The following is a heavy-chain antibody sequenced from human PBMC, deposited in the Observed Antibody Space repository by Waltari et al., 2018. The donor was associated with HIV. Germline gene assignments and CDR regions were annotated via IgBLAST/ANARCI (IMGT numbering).Heavy chain of an antibody. D-gene: IGHD1-26*01. J-gene: IGHJ4*02. CDR1: GSTFSSYS. CDR2: ISSSRSYI. V-gene: IGHV3-21*01. Sequence: EVQLVESGGGLVKPGGSLRLSCAASGSTFSSYSMNWVRQAPGKGLEWVSAISSSRSYIYGADSVKGRFTISRDNAKNSLYLQMNSLRAEDTAVYYCARDPRRDPTLYYFDYWGQGTLVTVSS. CDR3: ARDPRRDPTLYYFDY.